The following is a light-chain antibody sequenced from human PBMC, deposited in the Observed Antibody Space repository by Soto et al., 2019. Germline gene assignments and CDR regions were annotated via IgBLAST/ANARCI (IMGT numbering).Light chain of an antibody. CDR1: QSVSSY. CDR3: QQRSNWPRT. V-gene: IGKV3-11*01. Sequence: IVLTQSPCTVSVAPGEVSTVSLRASQSVSSYLAWFQQIPGQAPRLLIYDASKRATGIPARFSGSGSGTDFTLTISSLGPEDFAVYYCQQRSNWPRTFGQGTKVDIK. J-gene: IGKJ1*01. CDR2: DAS.